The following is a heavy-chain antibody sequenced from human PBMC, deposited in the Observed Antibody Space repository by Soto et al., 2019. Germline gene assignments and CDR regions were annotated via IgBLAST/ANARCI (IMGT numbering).Heavy chain of an antibody. Sequence: GVLRLSCAASRFAFSNAWMSWVRQAPGKGLEWVGRIKSKTDGGTTDYAAPVKGRFAISRDDSKNTVYLQMNSLKTEDTAVYYCTTDDPINKHWGQGTLVTVSS. CDR2: IKSKTDGGTT. CDR1: RFAFSNAW. J-gene: IGHJ4*02. V-gene: IGHV3-15*01. CDR3: TTDDPINKH.